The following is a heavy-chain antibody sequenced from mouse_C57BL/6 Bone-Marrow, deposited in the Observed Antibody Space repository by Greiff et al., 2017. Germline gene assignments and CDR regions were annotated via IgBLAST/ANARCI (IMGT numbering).Heavy chain of an antibody. J-gene: IGHJ1*03. CDR2: IYPGDGDT. CDR3: ARSRVYYYGSSYVHWYFDV. CDR1: GYAFSSSW. D-gene: IGHD1-1*01. Sequence: VQLQQSGAELVKPGASVKISCKASGYAFSSSWMNWVKQRPGKGLEWIGRIYPGDGDTNYNGKFKGKATLTADKSSSTAYMQLSSLTSEDSAVYFCARSRVYYYGSSYVHWYFDVWGTGTTVTVSS. V-gene: IGHV1-82*01.